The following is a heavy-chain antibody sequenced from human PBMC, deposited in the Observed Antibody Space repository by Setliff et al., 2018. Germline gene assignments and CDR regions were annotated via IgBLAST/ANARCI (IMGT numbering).Heavy chain of an antibody. Sequence: PSETLSLTCTVSGGSISGGGYYWSWIRQHPGKGLEWIGYIYYSGSTYYNPPLKSRVTISVDTSKNQFSLKLSSVTAADTAVYYCARDPLTTNRRRAFDIWGQGTMVTVSS. J-gene: IGHJ3*02. CDR1: GGSISGGGYY. V-gene: IGHV4-31*03. CDR3: ARDPLTTNRRRAFDI. CDR2: IYYSGST. D-gene: IGHD4-17*01.